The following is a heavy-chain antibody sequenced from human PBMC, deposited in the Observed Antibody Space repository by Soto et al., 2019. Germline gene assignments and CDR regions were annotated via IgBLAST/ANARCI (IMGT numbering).Heavy chain of an antibody. J-gene: IGHJ5*02. CDR3: ATVQGGSGSYYTNWFDP. CDR1: GYTLTELS. Sequence: ASVKVSCKVSGYTLTELSMHWVRQAPGKGLEWMGGFDPEDGETIYAQKFQGRVTMTEDTSTDTAYMELSSLRSEDTAVYYCATVQGGSGSYYTNWFDPWGQGTLVTVSS. V-gene: IGHV1-24*01. CDR2: FDPEDGET. D-gene: IGHD3-10*01.